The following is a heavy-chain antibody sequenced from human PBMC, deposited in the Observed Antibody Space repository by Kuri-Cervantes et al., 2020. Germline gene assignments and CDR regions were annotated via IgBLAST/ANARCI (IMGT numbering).Heavy chain of an antibody. CDR2: IKQDGSEK. CDR1: GFTFSDYY. CDR3: ATQRRGTTT. J-gene: IGHJ4*02. Sequence: GESLKISCAASGFTFSDYYMSWVRQAPGKGLEWVANIKQDGSEKYYVDSVKGRFTISRDNSKNTLYLQMNSLRAEDTAVYYCATQRRGTTTWGQGTLVTVSS. D-gene: IGHD1-1*01. V-gene: IGHV3-7*03.